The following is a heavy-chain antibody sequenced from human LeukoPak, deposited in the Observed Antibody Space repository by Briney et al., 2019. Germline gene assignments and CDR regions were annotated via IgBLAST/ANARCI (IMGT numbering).Heavy chain of an antibody. V-gene: IGHV3-30-3*01. D-gene: IGHD6-19*01. Sequence: GGSLRLSCAASGFTFSSYAMHWVRQAPGKGLEWVAVISYDGSNKYYADSVKGRFTISRDNSKNTLYLQMNSLRAEDTAVYYCARDIIAVAGTYYYYYYGMDVWGQGTTVTVSS. CDR2: ISYDGSNK. CDR1: GFTFSSYA. J-gene: IGHJ6*02. CDR3: ARDIIAVAGTYYYYYYGMDV.